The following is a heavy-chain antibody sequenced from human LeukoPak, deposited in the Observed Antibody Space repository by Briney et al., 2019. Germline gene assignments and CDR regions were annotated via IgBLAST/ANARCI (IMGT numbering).Heavy chain of an antibody. CDR1: GFTVSSNY. V-gene: IGHV3-53*05. J-gene: IGHJ4*02. Sequence: GGSLRLSCAASGFTVSSNYMSWVRQAPGKGLEWVSVIYSGGSTYYADSVKGRFTISRDNSKNTLYLQMNSLRAEDTALYYCAILDGAYYYDSSGYLALADYWGQGTLVTVSS. CDR3: AILDGAYYYDSSGYLALADY. CDR2: IYSGGST. D-gene: IGHD3-22*01.